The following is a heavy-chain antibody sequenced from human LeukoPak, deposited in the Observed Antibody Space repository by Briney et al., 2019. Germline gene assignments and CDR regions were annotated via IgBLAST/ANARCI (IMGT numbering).Heavy chain of an antibody. V-gene: IGHV6-1*01. CDR1: GDSASSNSAA. Sequence: SQTLSLTCAISGDSASSNSAAWNWIRQSPSRGLEWLGRTYYRSKWYNDYAVSVKSRITINPDTSKNQFSLQLNSVTPEDTAVYYCAREGSGWYLLYDAFDIWGQGTMVTVSS. CDR3: AREGSGWYLLYDAFDI. D-gene: IGHD6-19*01. J-gene: IGHJ3*02. CDR2: TYYRSKWYN.